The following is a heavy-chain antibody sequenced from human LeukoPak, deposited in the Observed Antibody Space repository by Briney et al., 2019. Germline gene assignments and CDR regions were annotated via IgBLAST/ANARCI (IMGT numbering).Heavy chain of an antibody. CDR3: AKIPYSSGWVQNWFDP. V-gene: IGHV3-30*18. D-gene: IGHD6-19*01. J-gene: IGHJ5*02. CDR2: ISYDGSNK. CDR1: GFTFSSYG. Sequence: PGRSLRLSCAASGFTFSSYGMHWVRQAPGKGLEWVAVISYDGSNKYYADSVKGRFTISRDNSKNTLYLQMNSLRAEDTAVYYCAKIPYSSGWVQNWFDPWGQGTLVTVPS.